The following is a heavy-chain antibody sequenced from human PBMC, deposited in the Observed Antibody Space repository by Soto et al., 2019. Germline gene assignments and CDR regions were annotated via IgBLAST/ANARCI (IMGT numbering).Heavy chain of an antibody. Sequence: QVHLVQSGGEVKKPGASVKVSCKASGYPFTSSGFSWVRQAPGQGLEWMGWISAYNGNTLYAQKFKGRVTMTTDTSTSTAYMELGSVRSDDTAVYYCATDPYCGSAPGCSALDAWGQGTTVTVSS. V-gene: IGHV1-18*04. J-gene: IGHJ6*02. D-gene: IGHD2-21*01. CDR3: ATDPYCGSAPGCSALDA. CDR1: GYPFTSSG. CDR2: ISAYNGNT.